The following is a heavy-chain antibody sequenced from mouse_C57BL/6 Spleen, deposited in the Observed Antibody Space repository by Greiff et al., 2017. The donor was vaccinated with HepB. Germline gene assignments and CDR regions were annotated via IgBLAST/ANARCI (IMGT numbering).Heavy chain of an antibody. CDR1: GFTFSSYG. D-gene: IGHD2-4*01. Sequence: EVHLVESGGDLVKPGGSLKLSCAASGFTFSSYGMSWVRQTPDKRLEWVATISSGGSYTYYPDSVKGRFTISRDNAKNTLYLQMSSLKSEDTAMYYCARHEGLRRSFDYWGQGTTLTVSS. J-gene: IGHJ2*01. CDR2: ISSGGSYT. V-gene: IGHV5-6*01. CDR3: ARHEGLRRSFDY.